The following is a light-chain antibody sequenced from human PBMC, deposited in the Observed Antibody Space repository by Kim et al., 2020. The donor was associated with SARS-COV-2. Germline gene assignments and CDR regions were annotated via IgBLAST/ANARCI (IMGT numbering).Light chain of an antibody. J-gene: IGKJ1*01. Sequence: SPGETATLSCRASQRVSSNYLAWYQQKPGQAPRLLIYGASSRATGIPDRFSGSGSGTDFTLTITRLEPEDFAVYYCQQYSSSPATFGQGTKVEVK. V-gene: IGKV3-20*01. CDR1: QRVSSNY. CDR2: GAS. CDR3: QQYSSSPAT.